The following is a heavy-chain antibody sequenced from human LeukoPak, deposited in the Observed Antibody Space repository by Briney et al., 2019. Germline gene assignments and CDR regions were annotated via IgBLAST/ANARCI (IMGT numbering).Heavy chain of an antibody. D-gene: IGHD3-10*01. CDR2: IIPIFGTA. CDR1: GGTFSSYA. Sequence: SVKVSCKASGGTFSSYAISWVRQAPGQGLEWMGGIIPIFGTANYAQKFQGRVTITADESTSTAYMELSSLRSEDTAVYYCAEGIIDFTHYYGMDVWGQGTTVTVSS. J-gene: IGHJ6*02. CDR3: AEGIIDFTHYYGMDV. V-gene: IGHV1-69*13.